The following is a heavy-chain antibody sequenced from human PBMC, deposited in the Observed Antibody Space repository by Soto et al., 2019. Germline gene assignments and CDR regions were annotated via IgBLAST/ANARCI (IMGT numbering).Heavy chain of an antibody. D-gene: IGHD6-19*01. V-gene: IGHV4-59*01. CDR1: VGSISSYY. J-gene: IGHJ5*02. Sequence: PSETLSLTCTVSVGSISSYYWSWIRQPPGKGLEWIGYIYYSGSTNYNPSLKSRVTISVDTSKNQFSLKLSSVTAADTAVYYCARLHWAGTPASWFDPWGQGTLVTVSS. CDR3: ARLHWAGTPASWFDP. CDR2: IYYSGST.